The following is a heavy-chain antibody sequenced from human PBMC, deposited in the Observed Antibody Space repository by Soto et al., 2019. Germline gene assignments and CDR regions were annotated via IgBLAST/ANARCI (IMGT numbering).Heavy chain of an antibody. Sequence: PSETLSLTCTVSGGSISTYYWNWIRQTPGKGLEWIGYIHHSGRTNYNPSLRSRVTISVDTSKNQFSLKLTSVTAADSAIYYCAGTFYDSVVTPPSELHLWGQGALVTVSS. CDR1: GGSISTYY. D-gene: IGHD3-22*01. CDR2: IHHSGRT. CDR3: AGTFYDSVVTPPSELHL. J-gene: IGHJ1*01. V-gene: IGHV4-59*03.